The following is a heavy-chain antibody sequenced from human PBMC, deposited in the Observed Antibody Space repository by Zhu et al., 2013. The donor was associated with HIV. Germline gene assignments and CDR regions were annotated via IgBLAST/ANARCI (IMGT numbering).Heavy chain of an antibody. D-gene: IGHD2-21*02. CDR1: GFTFPTYT. CDR2: INKSGDRT. Sequence: EVQLLESGGGLLQPGGSLRLSCAASGFTFPTYTMAWVRQAPGKGLEWVSDINKSGDRTYYADSVKGRFTISRDNSKNTLYLQMNSLRVDDTAIYYCAKAMTASSYDCWGQGTLVTVSS. V-gene: IGHV3-23*01. CDR3: AKAMTASSYDC. J-gene: IGHJ4*02.